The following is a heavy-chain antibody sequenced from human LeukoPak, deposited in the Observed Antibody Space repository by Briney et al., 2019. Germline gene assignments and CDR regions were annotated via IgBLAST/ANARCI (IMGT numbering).Heavy chain of an antibody. J-gene: IGHJ5*02. D-gene: IGHD3-9*01. CDR2: ISSNGGST. Sequence: GGSLRLSCSASGFTFSSYAMHWVRQAPGKGLEYVSAISSNGGSTYYADSVKGRFTISRDNSKNTLYLQMSSLRAEDTAVYYCVKGPGPDYDILTGYLSGWLDPWGQGTLVTVSS. CDR3: VKGPGPDYDILTGYLSGWLDP. CDR1: GFTFSSYA. V-gene: IGHV3-64D*06.